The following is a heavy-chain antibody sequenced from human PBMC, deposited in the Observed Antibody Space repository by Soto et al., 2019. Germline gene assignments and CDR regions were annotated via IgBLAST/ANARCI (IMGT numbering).Heavy chain of an antibody. V-gene: IGHV3-21*01. J-gene: IGHJ6*02. Sequence: GGPVRLSCAASGFTFRSYSMNWVRQAPGKGLEWVSSISSSSSYIYYADSVKGRFTISRDNAKNSLYLQMNSLRAEDTAVYYCARESDPTFYDILTGYHYYYYVMDVWGQGTTVTVSS. D-gene: IGHD3-9*01. CDR2: ISSSSSYI. CDR1: GFTFRSYS. CDR3: ARESDPTFYDILTGYHYYYYVMDV.